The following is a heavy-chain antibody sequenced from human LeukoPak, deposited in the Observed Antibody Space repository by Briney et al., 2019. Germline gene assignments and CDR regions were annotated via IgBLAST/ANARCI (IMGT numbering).Heavy chain of an antibody. J-gene: IGHJ4*02. V-gene: IGHV3-7*01. CDR1: GFTFSDYW. CDR3: ATDRKVGTWDPRFNY. D-gene: IGHD4-23*01. CDR2: IRQDDSEK. Sequence: GGSLRLSCSASGFTFSDYWMIWVRQAPGKGLEWVANIRQDDSEKNYVDSVKGQFTISRDNAKFSLYLQMSSLRAEDTAVYYCATDRKVGTWDPRFNYWGQGTLVTVSS.